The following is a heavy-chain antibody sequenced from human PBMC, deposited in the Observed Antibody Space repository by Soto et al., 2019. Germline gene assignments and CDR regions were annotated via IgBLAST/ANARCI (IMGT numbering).Heavy chain of an antibody. J-gene: IGHJ6*02. V-gene: IGHV3-11*01. CDR2: ISSVGTTT. Sequence: GGSLRLSCEASGFTISDYYMSWIRQAPGKGLEWVSYISSVGTTTYYADSVKGRFSISMDNAKNSLYLQMNSLRDEDTAVYFCAKDQEGSGSNWLGYNYYGIDVWGQATTLTVYS. D-gene: IGHD3-10*01. CDR1: GFTISDYY. CDR3: AKDQEGSGSNWLGYNYYGIDV.